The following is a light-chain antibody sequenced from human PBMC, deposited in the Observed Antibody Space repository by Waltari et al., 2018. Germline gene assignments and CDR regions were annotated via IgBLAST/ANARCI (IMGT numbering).Light chain of an antibody. CDR1: QSISNN. CDR2: ATS. CDR3: QQLNSFPYT. J-gene: IGKJ2*01. Sequence: DIQMTQSPSSLSASVGDRVTITCRASQSISNNLNWYQQKPGKAPKLLIYATSVLQSGVPSRFSGSGSGTEFTLTISSLQPEDFATYYCQQLNSFPYTFGQGTKLDIK. V-gene: IGKV1-17*01.